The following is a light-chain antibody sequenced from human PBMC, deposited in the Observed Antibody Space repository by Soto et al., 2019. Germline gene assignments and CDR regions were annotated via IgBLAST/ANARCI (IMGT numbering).Light chain of an antibody. CDR1: SSDVGTYNR. J-gene: IGLJ2*01. CDR2: EVS. V-gene: IGLV2-18*02. Sequence: QSVLTQPPSVSGSPGQSVTISCTGSSSDVGTYNRVSWYQQPPGTAPKLMIYEVSNRPSGVPARFSGSKSGNTASLTISGLQAEDEADYYCSSYTSYGTLVFGGGTKLTVL. CDR3: SSYTSYGTLV.